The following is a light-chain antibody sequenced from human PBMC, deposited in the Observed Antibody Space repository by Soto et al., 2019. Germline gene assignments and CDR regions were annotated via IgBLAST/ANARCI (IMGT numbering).Light chain of an antibody. CDR2: EVS. V-gene: IGLV2-23*02. CDR1: SSDIGNYNL. J-gene: IGLJ2*01. CDR3: CSYVGTSSFVV. Sequence: QSALTQPASVSGSPGQSITISCTGTSSDIGNYNLVSWYQQHPGKAPKLMIYEVSKRPSGVSNRFSGSKSDNTASLTISGLQAEDETDYYCCSYVGTSSFVVFGGGTQLTVL.